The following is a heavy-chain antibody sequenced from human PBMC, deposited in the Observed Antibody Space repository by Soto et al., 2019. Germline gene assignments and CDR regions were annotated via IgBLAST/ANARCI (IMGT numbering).Heavy chain of an antibody. Sequence: QVQLVESGGGLVKPGGSLRLSCEASGFAFNDYYMTWLRQAPGKGLAWVSYISAHSYHTTYADSVKGRFTISRDNAKNSLYLQMDSLRVEDTAIYYCARDREGYSGFDWDDYWGQGTLVTVSS. CDR3: ARDREGYSGFDWDDY. D-gene: IGHD5-12*01. CDR2: ISAHSYHT. CDR1: GFAFNDYY. V-gene: IGHV3-11*06. J-gene: IGHJ4*02.